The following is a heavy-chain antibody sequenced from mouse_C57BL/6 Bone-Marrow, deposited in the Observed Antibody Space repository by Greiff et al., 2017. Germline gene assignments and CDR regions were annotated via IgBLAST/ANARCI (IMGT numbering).Heavy chain of an antibody. Sequence: EVQLQESGAELVRPGASVKLSCTASGFNIKDDYMHWVKQRPEQGLEWIGWIDPENGDTEYASKFQGKATITADTSSNTAYLQLSSLTSEDTAVYYCTTATVVARSYWYFDVWGTGTTVTVSS. CDR1: GFNIKDDY. CDR2: IDPENGDT. D-gene: IGHD1-1*01. J-gene: IGHJ1*03. CDR3: TTATVVARSYWYFDV. V-gene: IGHV14-4*01.